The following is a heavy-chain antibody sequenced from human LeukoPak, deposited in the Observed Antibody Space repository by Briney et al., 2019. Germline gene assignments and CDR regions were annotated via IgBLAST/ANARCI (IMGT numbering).Heavy chain of an antibody. V-gene: IGHV3-64*01. CDR3: AKATDDYSRRGIDY. D-gene: IGHD4-11*01. Sequence: GGSLRLSCAASGFTFSSCAMHWVRQAPGKGLEYVSVISSDGGSTYYANSVKGRFTISRDNSKNTLYLQMGSLRAEDMAVYYCAKATDDYSRRGIDYWGQGTLVTVSS. J-gene: IGHJ4*02. CDR2: ISSDGGST. CDR1: GFTFSSCA.